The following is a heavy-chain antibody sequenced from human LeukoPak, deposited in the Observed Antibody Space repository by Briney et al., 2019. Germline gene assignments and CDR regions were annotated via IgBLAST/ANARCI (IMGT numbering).Heavy chain of an antibody. V-gene: IGHV4-39*01. CDR2: IYYSGST. D-gene: IGHD2-15*01. Sequence: PSETLSLTCTVSGGSISSSSYYWGWIRQPPGKGLEWIGGIYYSGSTYYNPSLKSRVTISVDTSKNQFSLKLSSVTAADTAVYYCARHGLPPRFDYWGQGTLVTVSS. CDR3: ARHGLPPRFDY. CDR1: GGSISSSSYY. J-gene: IGHJ4*02.